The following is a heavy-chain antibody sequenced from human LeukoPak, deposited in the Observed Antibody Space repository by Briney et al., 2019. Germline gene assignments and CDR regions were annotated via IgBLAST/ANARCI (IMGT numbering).Heavy chain of an antibody. CDR3: VRDNPRCCGVVPANIDDY. J-gene: IGHJ4*02. CDR1: GFTFSDYY. V-gene: IGHV3-11*04. CDR2: INGGGSPI. D-gene: IGHD2-15*01. Sequence: GGSLRLSCAASGFTFSDYYMSWIRQAPGKGLEWVSYINGGGSPIYYADSVRGRFTISRDNAKNSLYLQMNSLRAEDTAVYYCVRDNPRCCGVVPANIDDYWGQGTLVTVSS.